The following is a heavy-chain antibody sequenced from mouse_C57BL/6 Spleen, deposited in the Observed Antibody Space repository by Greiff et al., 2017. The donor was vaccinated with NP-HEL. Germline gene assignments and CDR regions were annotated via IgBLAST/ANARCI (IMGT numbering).Heavy chain of an antibody. D-gene: IGHD1-1*01. CDR1: GFNIKDYY. J-gene: IGHJ4*01. CDR2: IDTEDGET. Sequence: EVKLVESGAELVKPGASVKLSCTASGFNIKDYYMHWVKQRTEQGLEWIGRIDTEDGETKYAPKFQGKATITADTSSNTAYLQLSSLTSEDTAVYYCASPSTVVATCAMDYWGQGTSVTVSS. V-gene: IGHV14-2*01. CDR3: ASPSTVVATCAMDY.